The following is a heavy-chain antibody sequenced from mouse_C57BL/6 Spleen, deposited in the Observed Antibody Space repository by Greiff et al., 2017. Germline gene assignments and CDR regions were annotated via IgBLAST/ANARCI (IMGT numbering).Heavy chain of an antibody. CDR1: GYSFTGYY. CDR3: ARTNYHAMDY. V-gene: IGHV1-42*01. J-gene: IGHJ4*01. D-gene: IGHD1-3*01. CDR2: INPSTGGT. Sequence: VQLQQSGPELVKPGASVKISFNASGYSFTGYYMNWVKQSPEKSLEWIGEINPSTGGTTYNQKFKAKATLTVDKSSSTAYMQLKSLTSEDSSVYYCARTNYHAMDYWGKGTSVTVSS.